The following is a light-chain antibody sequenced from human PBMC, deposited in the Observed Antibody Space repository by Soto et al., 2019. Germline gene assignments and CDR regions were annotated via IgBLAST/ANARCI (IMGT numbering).Light chain of an antibody. CDR1: QTISRNY. J-gene: IGKJ1*01. V-gene: IGKV3-20*01. CDR3: QQYGSSGT. CDR2: HGS. Sequence: IVLTQSPGTLSLSPGERVTLSCRASQTISRNYLAWYQQKPGLAPRLIMYHGSRRAAGTPDRFSGSGSGTDFTLTISRLEPEDFAVYYCQQYGSSGTFGQGTKVDI.